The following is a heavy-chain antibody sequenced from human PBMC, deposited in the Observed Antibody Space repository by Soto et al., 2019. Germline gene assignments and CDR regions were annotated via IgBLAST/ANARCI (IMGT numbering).Heavy chain of an antibody. V-gene: IGHV1-2*02. CDR2: INTLSGDT. D-gene: IGHD3-3*02. Sequence: QVQLVQSGAEVKKPGASVKVSCKASGYTFTGYYMHWVRQAPGQGLEWLGWINTLSGDTSFPQKFQGRLAMTRDTSIATAFMEASRLTSDDTAIYSCARSLLNVILPLAYWGQGTLVSVSS. CDR3: ARSLLNVILPLAY. J-gene: IGHJ4*02. CDR1: GYTFTGYY.